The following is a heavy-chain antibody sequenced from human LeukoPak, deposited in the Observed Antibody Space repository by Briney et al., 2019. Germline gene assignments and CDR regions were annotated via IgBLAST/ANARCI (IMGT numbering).Heavy chain of an antibody. CDR1: GYTFTGYY. Sequence: ASVKVSCKASGYTFTGYYMHWVRQAPGQGVEWMGWIKPKSGGTNYAQKFQGRVTMNRETSISTAYMELSRLRSDDTAVYYCARDRANWGFDYWGQGTLVTVSS. V-gene: IGHV1-2*02. CDR3: ARDRANWGFDY. CDR2: IKPKSGGT. D-gene: IGHD7-27*01. J-gene: IGHJ4*02.